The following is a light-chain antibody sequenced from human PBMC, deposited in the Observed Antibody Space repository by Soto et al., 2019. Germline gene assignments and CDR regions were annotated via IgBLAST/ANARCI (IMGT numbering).Light chain of an antibody. CDR1: NIGSKS. V-gene: IGLV3-21*04. CDR3: QVWDSSSDHVV. CDR2: YDS. Sequence: SYELTQPPSVSVAPGKTARITCGGNNIGSKSVHWYQQKPGQAPVLVIYYDSDRPSGIPERFSGSNSGNTATLIISRVEAGDEADYYCQVWDSSSDHVVFGGGTNLTVL. J-gene: IGLJ2*01.